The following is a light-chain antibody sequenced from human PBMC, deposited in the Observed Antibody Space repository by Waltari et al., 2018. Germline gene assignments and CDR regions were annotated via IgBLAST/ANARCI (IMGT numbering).Light chain of an antibody. CDR2: SPN. CDR1: SSNIGRNT. Sequence: QSVLTQPPSASGAPGQRVTLSCSGGSSNIGRNTVNWYQQLPGTAPKPLVQSPNQRPSGVPDRFSGSQSGTSASLAISGLQSEDETDYYCAAWDDSLNGPVFGGGTKLTVL. J-gene: IGLJ3*02. CDR3: AAWDDSLNGPV. V-gene: IGLV1-44*01.